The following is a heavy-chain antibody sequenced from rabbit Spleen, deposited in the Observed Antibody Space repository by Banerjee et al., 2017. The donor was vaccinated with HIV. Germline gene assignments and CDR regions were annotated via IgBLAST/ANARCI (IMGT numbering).Heavy chain of an antibody. CDR2: IETGSSGFT. CDR3: ARDGDNDYAYHL. J-gene: IGHJ3*01. V-gene: IGHV1S40*01. Sequence: QSLEESGGDLVKPGASLTLTCTASGFSFSSGYYMCWVRQAPGKGLEWIACIETGSSGFTYFANWAKGRFTISKTSSTTVTLQMTTLTAADTATYFCARDGDNDYAYHLWGQGTLVTVS. CDR1: GFSFSSGYY. D-gene: IGHD6-1*01.